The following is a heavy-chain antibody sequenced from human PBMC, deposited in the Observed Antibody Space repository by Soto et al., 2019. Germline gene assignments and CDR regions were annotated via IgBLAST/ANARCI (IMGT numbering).Heavy chain of an antibody. CDR2: IDSAGRNT. D-gene: IGHD2-8*01. J-gene: IGHJ4*02. CDR1: GFRFSSHA. V-gene: IGHV3-23*03. Sequence: GGSLRRSWAAAGFRFSSHAMTWARQAPGKGLEWVSSIDSAGRNTHYADSVQGRVTSSRDNCRNTVDLQMNSLRAAHTALYYCVSWVSAHFDYWRRGTLVTVSS. CDR3: VSWVSAHFDY.